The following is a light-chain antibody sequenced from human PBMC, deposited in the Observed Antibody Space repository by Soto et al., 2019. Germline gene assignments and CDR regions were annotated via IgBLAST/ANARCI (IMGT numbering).Light chain of an antibody. CDR2: QFS. J-gene: IGKJ5*01. CDR1: QSLVYSDGIAY. Sequence: DVVMTQSPLSLPVTLGQPASISCRSNQSLVYSDGIAYISWVKQRPGRSPRRLIYQFSNRDSRVPAGFSGSRSGTDFALKISRVEADDVGVSYCMQATHWPITVGRRTLLEIK. CDR3: MQATHWPIT. V-gene: IGKV2-30*01.